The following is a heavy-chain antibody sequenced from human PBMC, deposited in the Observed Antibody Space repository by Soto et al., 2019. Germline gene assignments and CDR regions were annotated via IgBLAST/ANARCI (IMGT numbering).Heavy chain of an antibody. J-gene: IGHJ4*02. CDR1: GGSFSGYY. CDR2: INHSGST. Sequence: QVQLQQWGAGLLKPSETLSLTCAVYGGSFSGYYWSWIRQPPVKGLEWIGEINHSGSTNYNPSLKSLVTISVDTSKNQFSLKLSSVTAADTAVYYCARAPRYYYDSSGRPASDYWGQGTLVTVSS. D-gene: IGHD3-22*01. V-gene: IGHV4-34*01. CDR3: ARAPRYYYDSSGRPASDY.